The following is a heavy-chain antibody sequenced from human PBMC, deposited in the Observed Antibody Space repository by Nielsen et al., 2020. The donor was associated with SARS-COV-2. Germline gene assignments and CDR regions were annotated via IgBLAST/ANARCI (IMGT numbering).Heavy chain of an antibody. CDR3: ARVKVVVAATGSGLGMDV. Sequence: SETLSLTCTVSGCSISSYYWSWIRQPPGKGLEWIGYIYYSGSTNYNPSLKSRVTISVDTSKNQFSLKLSSVTAADTAVYYCARVKVVVAATGSGLGMDVWGQGTTVTVSS. CDR1: GCSISSYY. J-gene: IGHJ6*02. D-gene: IGHD2-15*01. V-gene: IGHV4-59*13. CDR2: IYYSGST.